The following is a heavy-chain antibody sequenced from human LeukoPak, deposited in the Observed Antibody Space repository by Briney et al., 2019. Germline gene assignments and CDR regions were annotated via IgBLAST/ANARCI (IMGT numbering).Heavy chain of an antibody. CDR2: IIPILGIA. J-gene: IGHJ4*02. V-gene: IGHV1-69*04. D-gene: IGHD6-13*01. CDR1: GGTLSSYA. CDR3: ARAGIAAAGIFDY. Sequence: SEKVSCKASGGTLSSYAISGVRQAPGQGLEWMERIIPILGIANYAQKFQGRVTITADTSTSTAYMELSSLRSEDTAVYYCARAGIAAAGIFDYWGQGTLVTVSS.